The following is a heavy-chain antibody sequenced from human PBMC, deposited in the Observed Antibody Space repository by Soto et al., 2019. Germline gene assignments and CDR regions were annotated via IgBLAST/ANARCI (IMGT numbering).Heavy chain of an antibody. CDR3: TAASAGTGKLSSCCGRDV. J-gene: IGHJ6*04. CDR2: IIPIFGTA. CDR1: GGTFSSYA. D-gene: IGHD6-13*01. V-gene: IGHV1-69*13. Sequence: GASVKVSCKASGGTFSSYAISWVRQAPGQGLEWMGGIIPIFGTANYAQKFQGRVTITADESTSTAYMELSSLRSEDTAVYYCTAASAGTGKLSSCCGRDVWGKGTTVTVAS.